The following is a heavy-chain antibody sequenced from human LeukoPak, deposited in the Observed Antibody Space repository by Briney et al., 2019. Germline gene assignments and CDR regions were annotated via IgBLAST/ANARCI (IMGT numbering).Heavy chain of an antibody. V-gene: IGHV1-2*02. J-gene: IGHJ4*02. CDR3: AREPYYYDSSGYSEGDY. D-gene: IGHD3-22*01. CDR2: INPNSGGT. CDR1: GYTFTGYY. Sequence: ASVEVSCKASGYTFTGYYMHWVRQAPGQGLEWMGWINPNSGGTNYAQKFQGRVTMTRDTSISTAYMELSRLRSDDTAVYYCAREPYYYDSSGYSEGDYWGQGTLVTVSS.